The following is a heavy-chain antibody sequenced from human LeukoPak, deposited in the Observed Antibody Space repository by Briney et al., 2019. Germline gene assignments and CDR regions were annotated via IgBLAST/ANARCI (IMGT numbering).Heavy chain of an antibody. D-gene: IGHD3-10*01. CDR1: GGSISSYY. V-gene: IGHV4-59*01. CDR2: IYYTGYT. J-gene: IGHJ4*02. Sequence: PSETLSLTCTVSGGSISSYYWSWIRQPPGKGLEYIGHIYYTGYTSYNPSLKSRVTISVDTSKNQFSLMLSSVTAADTAVYYCARYLSSGLDYWGQGTLVTVSS. CDR3: ARYLSSGLDY.